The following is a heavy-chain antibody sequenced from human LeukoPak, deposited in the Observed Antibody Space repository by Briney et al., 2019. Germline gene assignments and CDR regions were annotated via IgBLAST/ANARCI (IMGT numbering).Heavy chain of an antibody. Sequence: GRPLRLSCEDSGFAFTTYAVHWVRQAPGKGLEWVAVLSKDGIKKDYGDSVKGRFTISRDNFKNTLYLQMNSLRAEDTAVYYCAKDEGWLLLEYFQHWGQGTLVTVSS. CDR3: AKDEGWLLLEYFQH. D-gene: IGHD3-22*01. CDR2: LSKDGIKK. J-gene: IGHJ1*01. CDR1: GFAFTTYA. V-gene: IGHV3-30*18.